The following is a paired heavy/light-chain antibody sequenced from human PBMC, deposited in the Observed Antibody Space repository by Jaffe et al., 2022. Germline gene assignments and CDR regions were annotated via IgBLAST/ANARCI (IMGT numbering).Light chain of an antibody. J-gene: IGKJ1*01. CDR3: QQLNSYPA. Sequence: DIQLTQSPSFLSASVGDRVTITCRASQGISSYLAWYQQKPGKAPKLLIYAASTLQSGVPSRFSGSGSGTEFTLTISSLQPEDFATYYCQQLNSYPAFGQGTKVEIK. CDR1: QGISSY. V-gene: IGKV1-9*01. CDR2: AAS.
Heavy chain of an antibody. J-gene: IGHJ3*02. CDR2: IYTSGST. Sequence: QVQLQESGPGLVKPSQTLSLTCTVSGGSISSGSYYWSWIRQPAGKGLEWIGRIYTSGSTNYNPSLKSRVTISVDTSKNQFSLKLSSVTAADTAVYYCAGADTVEMATSYAFDIWGQGTMVTVSS. D-gene: IGHD5-12*01. V-gene: IGHV4-61*02. CDR1: GGSISSGSYY. CDR3: AGADTVEMATSYAFDI.